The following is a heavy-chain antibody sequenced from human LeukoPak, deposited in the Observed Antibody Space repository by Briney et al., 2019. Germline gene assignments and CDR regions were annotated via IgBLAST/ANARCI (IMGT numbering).Heavy chain of an antibody. Sequence: GGSLRLSCAASGFTFSSYEMNWVRQAPGKGLEWVANIKQDGSEKYYVDSVKGRFTISRDNAKNSLYLQMNSLRAEDTAVYYCAKDGDTMSGTYYYDMDVWGKGTTVTIS. CDR3: AKDGDTMSGTYYYDMDV. CDR1: GFTFSSYE. J-gene: IGHJ6*03. V-gene: IGHV3-7*01. CDR2: IKQDGSEK. D-gene: IGHD1-26*01.